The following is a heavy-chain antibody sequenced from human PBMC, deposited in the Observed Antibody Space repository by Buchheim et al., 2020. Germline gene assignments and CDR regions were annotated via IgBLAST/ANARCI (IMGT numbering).Heavy chain of an antibody. Sequence: QVQLVQSGAEVKKPGSSVKVSCKASGGTFSSYAISWVRQAPGQGLEWMGGIIPIFGTANYAQKFQGRVTITADKSTSTAYMELSSLRAEDTAVYYCAREGVQGVTPYYYYYYGMDVWGQGTT. V-gene: IGHV1-69*06. CDR3: AREGVQGVTPYYYYYYGMDV. D-gene: IGHD3-10*01. CDR2: IIPIFGTA. CDR1: GGTFSSYA. J-gene: IGHJ6*02.